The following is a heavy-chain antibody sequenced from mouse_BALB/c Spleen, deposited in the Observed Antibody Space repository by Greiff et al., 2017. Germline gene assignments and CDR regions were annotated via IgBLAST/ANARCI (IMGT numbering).Heavy chain of an antibody. V-gene: IGHV1-14*01. Sequence: VQLQQSGAELVRPGVSVKISCKGSGYTFTDYAMHWVKQKPGQGLEWIGYINPYNDGTKYNEKFKGKATLTSDKSSSTAYMELSSLTSEDSAVYYCAREQLGPDYYAMDYWGQGTSVTVSS. J-gene: IGHJ4*01. CDR1: GYTFTDYA. D-gene: IGHD3-1*01. CDR2: INPYNDGT. CDR3: AREQLGPDYYAMDY.